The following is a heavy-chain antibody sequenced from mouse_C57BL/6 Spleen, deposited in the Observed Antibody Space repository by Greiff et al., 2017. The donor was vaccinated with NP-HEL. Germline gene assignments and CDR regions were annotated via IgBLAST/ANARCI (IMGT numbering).Heavy chain of an antibody. Sequence: QVQLQQPGAELVMPGASVKLSCKASGYTFTSYWMHWVKQRPGQGLEWIVEIDPSDSYTNYNQKFKGKSTLAVDKSSSTAYMQLSSLTSEDCAVYDCARNWDIYIDYWGQGSALAVCS. V-gene: IGHV1-69*01. D-gene: IGHD4-1*01. J-gene: IGHJ2*01. CDR1: GYTFTSYW. CDR3: ARNWDIYIDY. CDR2: IDPSDSYT.